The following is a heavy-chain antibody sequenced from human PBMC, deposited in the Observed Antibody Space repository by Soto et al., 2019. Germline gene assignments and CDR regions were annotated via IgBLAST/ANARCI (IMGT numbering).Heavy chain of an antibody. D-gene: IGHD2-8*01. V-gene: IGHV3-64*01. Sequence: GGSLRISCAASGFTFSSYAMHWVRQAPGKGLEYVSAISSNGGSTYYANSVKGRFTISRDNSKNTLYLQMGSLRAEDMAVYYCAREYCTNGVCYFDYWGQGTLVTFYS. CDR3: AREYCTNGVCYFDY. CDR2: ISSNGGST. CDR1: GFTFSSYA. J-gene: IGHJ4*02.